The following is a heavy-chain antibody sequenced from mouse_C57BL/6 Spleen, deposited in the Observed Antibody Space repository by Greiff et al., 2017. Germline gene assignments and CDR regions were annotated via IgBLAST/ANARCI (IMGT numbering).Heavy chain of an antibody. J-gene: IGHJ2*01. Sequence: QVQLQQPGAELVKPGASVKLSCKASGYTFTSYWMQWVKQRPGQGLEWIGEIDPSDSYTNYNQKFKGKATLTVDTSSSTAYMQLSSLTSEDSAVYYCARYYDYVSLDDYGSQGTTLTVSS. CDR1: GYTFTSYW. V-gene: IGHV1-50*01. D-gene: IGHD2-4*01. CDR2: IDPSDSYT. CDR3: ARYYDYVSLDDY.